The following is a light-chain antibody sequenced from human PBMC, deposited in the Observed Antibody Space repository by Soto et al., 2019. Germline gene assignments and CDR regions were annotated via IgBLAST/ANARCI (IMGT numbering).Light chain of an antibody. CDR1: SSDVANFNL. J-gene: IGLJ1*01. CDR2: EDN. CDR3: CSYAGSSTFYV. Sequence: QSALTQPASVSGSPGQSITISCTGTSSDVANFNLVSWYQQHPGKAPKLLINEDNKRPSGVSNRFSGSKSGNTAALTISGLQAEDEADYYCCSYAGSSTFYVFGTGTKLTVL. V-gene: IGLV2-23*02.